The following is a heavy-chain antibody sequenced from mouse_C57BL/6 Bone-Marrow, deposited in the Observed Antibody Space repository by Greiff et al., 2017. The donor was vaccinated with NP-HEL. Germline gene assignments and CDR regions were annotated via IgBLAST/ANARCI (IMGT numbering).Heavy chain of an antibody. Sequence: QVQLKQSGPELVKPGASVKISCKASGYAFSSSWMNWVKQRPGKGLEWIGRIYPGDGDTNYNGKFKGKATLTADKSSSTAYMQLSSLTSEDSAVYFCARDTTVVAPHYYAMDYWGQGTSVTVSS. CDR1: GYAFSSSW. CDR2: IYPGDGDT. V-gene: IGHV1-82*01. J-gene: IGHJ4*01. CDR3: ARDTTVVAPHYYAMDY. D-gene: IGHD1-1*01.